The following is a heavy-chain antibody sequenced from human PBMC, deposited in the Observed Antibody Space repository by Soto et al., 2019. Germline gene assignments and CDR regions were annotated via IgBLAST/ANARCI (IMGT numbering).Heavy chain of an antibody. CDR2: IIPIFGTA. V-gene: IGHV1-69*12. J-gene: IGHJ6*02. CDR1: GGTFSSYA. CDR3: AKNPVNCYYGMDV. Sequence: QVQLVQSGAEVKKPGSSVKVSCKASGGTFSSYAISWVRQAPGQGLEWMGGIIPIFGTADYAPKFQGRVTISADESTSKAYWELSSLRSEDPVVYYCAKNPVNCYYGMDVWGQGTTVTVSS.